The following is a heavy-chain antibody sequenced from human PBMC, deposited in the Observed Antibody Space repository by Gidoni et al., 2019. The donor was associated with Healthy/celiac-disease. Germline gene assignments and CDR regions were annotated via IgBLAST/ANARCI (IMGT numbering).Heavy chain of an antibody. V-gene: IGHV4-34*01. Sequence: QVQLQQWGAGLLKPSETLSLTCAVYGGSFSGYYWSWIRQPRGKGLEWIGEINHSGSTNYNPSLKSRVTISVDTSKNQFSLKLSSVTAADTAVYYCARGRRYSSSFDYWGQGTLVTVSS. CDR2: INHSGST. D-gene: IGHD6-13*01. J-gene: IGHJ4*02. CDR3: ARGRRYSSSFDY. CDR1: GGSFSGYY.